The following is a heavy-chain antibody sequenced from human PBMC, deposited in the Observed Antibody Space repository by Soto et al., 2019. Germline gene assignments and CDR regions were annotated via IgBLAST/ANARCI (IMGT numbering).Heavy chain of an antibody. D-gene: IGHD3-3*01. CDR1: GGSISSGDYY. CDR2: IYYSGST. V-gene: IGHV4-30-4*01. Sequence: QVQLQESGPGLVKPSQTLSLTCTVSGGSISSGDYYWSWIRQPPGKGLEWIGYIYYSGSTYYNPSLTSRVTISVDTSKNQFSLKLSSVTAADTAVYYCARDTYYDFWSGYRWFDPWGQGTLVTVSS. J-gene: IGHJ5*02. CDR3: ARDTYYDFWSGYRWFDP.